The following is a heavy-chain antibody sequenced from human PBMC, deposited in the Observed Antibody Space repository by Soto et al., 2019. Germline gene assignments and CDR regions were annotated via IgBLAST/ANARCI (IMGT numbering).Heavy chain of an antibody. CDR3: TSSVISPYGGLIGPFDY. J-gene: IGHJ4*02. V-gene: IGHV1-3*05. CDR2: INPANGNT. Sequence: QVQLAQSGAEERKPGASVKVSCEATGYSFTAYAMHWVRQAPGQRLEWMGWINPANGNTKYSQKFQGRFPITSDTSANTVNMELNSLTSEATAMYYCTSSVISPYGGLIGPFDYWGQGYRVTVSS. CDR1: GYSFTAYA. D-gene: IGHD3-16*02.